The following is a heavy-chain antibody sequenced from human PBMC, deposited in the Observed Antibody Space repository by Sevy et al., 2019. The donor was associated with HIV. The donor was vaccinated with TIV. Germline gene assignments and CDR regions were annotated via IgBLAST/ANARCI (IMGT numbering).Heavy chain of an antibody. CDR3: ARGGGGYSNYGSGAWFDP. CDR2: IYYSGST. V-gene: IGHV4-59*01. Sequence: SETLSLTCTVSGGSISSYYWSWIRQPPGKGLEWIGYIYYSGSTNYNPSLKSRVTISVDTSKNQFSLKLSSVTAADTAVYYCARGGGGYSNYGSGAWFDPWGQGTLVTASS. D-gene: IGHD4-4*01. J-gene: IGHJ5*02. CDR1: GGSISSYY.